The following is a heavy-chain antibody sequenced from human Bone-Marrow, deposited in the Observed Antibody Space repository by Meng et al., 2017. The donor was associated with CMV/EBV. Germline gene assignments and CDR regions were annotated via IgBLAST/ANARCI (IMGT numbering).Heavy chain of an antibody. V-gene: IGHV3-66*03. CDR2: IYRSGST. CDR3: AKDRRYCSGGSCYSGDY. Sequence: GESLKISCVASGFTVSSDSMSWVRQAPGKGLEWVSAIYRSGSTYYADSVKGRFTISRDNSKNTLYLQMNSLRAEDTAVYYCAKDRRYCSGGSCYSGDYWGQGTLVTVSS. CDR1: GFTVSSDS. D-gene: IGHD2-15*01. J-gene: IGHJ4*02.